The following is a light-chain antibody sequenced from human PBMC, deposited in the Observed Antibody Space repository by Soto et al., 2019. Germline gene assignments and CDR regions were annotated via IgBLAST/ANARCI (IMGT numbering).Light chain of an antibody. CDR2: YAS. V-gene: IGKV3-11*01. CDR3: QQRSNWPHT. Sequence: EIVLTQSPATLSLSPGERATLSCRASQSVSSYLAWYQQKPGQAPRLLIYYASNRATGIPARFSGSGSGTDFTLTISSLEPEDFAVYYFQQRSNWPHTFGQGTKLEIK. CDR1: QSVSSY. J-gene: IGKJ2*01.